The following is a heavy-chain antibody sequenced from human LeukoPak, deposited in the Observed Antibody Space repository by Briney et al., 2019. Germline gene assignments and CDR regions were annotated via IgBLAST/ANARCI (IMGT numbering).Heavy chain of an antibody. CDR3: VRDRDWASDH. J-gene: IGHJ4*02. Sequence: PGGSLRLSCVASGFIFNTHGINWVRQAPGKGLEWISHINFDGSAIYYADSVKGRFAISRDDAKNSVYLQMNSLRDEDTAVYYCVRDRDWASDHWGQGTLVTVSS. CDR2: INFDGSAI. CDR1: GFIFNTHG. V-gene: IGHV3-48*02. D-gene: IGHD3/OR15-3a*01.